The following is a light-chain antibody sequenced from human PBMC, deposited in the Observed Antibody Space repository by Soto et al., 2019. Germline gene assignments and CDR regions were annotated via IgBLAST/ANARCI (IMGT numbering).Light chain of an antibody. V-gene: IGLV2-8*01. CDR2: EVS. CDR1: SSDVGGYNF. J-gene: IGLJ1*01. Sequence: QSVLTQPPSASGSPGQSVTISCTGTSSDVGGYNFVSWYQHLPGKAPKLMIYEVSKRPSGVPDRFSGSKSGKTASLTVSGLQAEDEADYYCSSYAGSNNLYVFGTGTKLTVL. CDR3: SSYAGSNNLYV.